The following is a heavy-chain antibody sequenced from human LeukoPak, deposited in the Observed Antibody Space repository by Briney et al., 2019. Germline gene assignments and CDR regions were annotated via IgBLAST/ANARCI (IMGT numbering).Heavy chain of an antibody. J-gene: IGHJ4*02. CDR2: IYHSEST. D-gene: IGHD1-20*01. CDR3: ARGDITGTPFDY. V-gene: IGHV4-30-2*01. CDR1: GDSISSGGYS. Sequence: SETLSLTCAVSGDSISSGGYSWSWIRQPPGKGLEWIGDIYHSESTYYNPSLKSRVTILVDRSKNQFSLKLSSVTAADTAVYYCARGDITGTPFDYWGQGTLVTVSS.